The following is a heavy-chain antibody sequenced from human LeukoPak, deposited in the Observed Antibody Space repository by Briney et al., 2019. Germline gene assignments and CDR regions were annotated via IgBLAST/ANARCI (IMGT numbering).Heavy chain of an antibody. CDR3: ARGIRSYGTYYYYYMDV. D-gene: IGHD4-17*01. CDR2: ISYDGSNK. V-gene: IGHV3-30*01. Sequence: GRSLRLSCAASGFTFSSYAMHWVRQAPGKGLEWVAVISYDGSNKYYADSVKGRFTISRDNSKNTLYLQMNSLRAEDTAVYYCARGIRSYGTYYYYYMDVWGKGTTVTVSS. J-gene: IGHJ6*03. CDR1: GFTFSSYA.